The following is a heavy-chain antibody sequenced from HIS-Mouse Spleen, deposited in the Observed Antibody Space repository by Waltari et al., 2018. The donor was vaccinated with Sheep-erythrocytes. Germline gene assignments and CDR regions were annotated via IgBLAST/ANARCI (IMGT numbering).Heavy chain of an antibody. Sequence: QVQLVESGGGVVQPGRSLRLSCAASGFTFSSYAMHWVRQAPGTGLEWVAVISYDGSNKYYADSVKGRFTIARDNSKNTLYLQMNSLRAEDTAVYYCARDGDPDYWYFDLWGRGTLVTVSS. CDR1: GFTFSSYA. CDR3: ARDGDPDYWYFDL. V-gene: IGHV3-30*04. CDR2: ISYDGSNK. D-gene: IGHD7-27*01. J-gene: IGHJ2*01.